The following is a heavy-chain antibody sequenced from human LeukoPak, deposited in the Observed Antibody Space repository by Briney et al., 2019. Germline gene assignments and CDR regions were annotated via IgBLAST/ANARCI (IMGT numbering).Heavy chain of an antibody. J-gene: IGHJ4*02. Sequence: GGSLRLSCAASGFTFSSCAMHWVRQAPGKGLEYVSAISSNGGSTYYANSVKGRFTISRDNSKNTLYLQMGSLRAEDMAVYYCARDGDTAMVPGSFDYWGKGTLVTVSS. D-gene: IGHD5-18*01. CDR2: ISSNGGST. CDR3: ARDGDTAMVPGSFDY. V-gene: IGHV3-64*01. CDR1: GFTFSSCA.